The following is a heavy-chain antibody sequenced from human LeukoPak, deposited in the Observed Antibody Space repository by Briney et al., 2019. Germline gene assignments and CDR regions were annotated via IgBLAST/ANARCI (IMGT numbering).Heavy chain of an antibody. D-gene: IGHD3-22*01. Sequence: GGSLRLSCAASGFTFSSYAMSWVRQAPGKGLEWVSIISGIGGITYYPDSVKGRFTISRDNSKNTLYLQMNSLRAEDTAVYYCARDQDSSGSIWGQGTLVTVSS. CDR1: GFTFSSYA. CDR3: ARDQDSSGSI. CDR2: ISGIGGIT. V-gene: IGHV3-23*01. J-gene: IGHJ4*02.